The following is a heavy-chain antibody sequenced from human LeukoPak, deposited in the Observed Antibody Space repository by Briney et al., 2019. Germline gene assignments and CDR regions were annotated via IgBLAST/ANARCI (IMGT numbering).Heavy chain of an antibody. V-gene: IGHV1-8*01. D-gene: IGHD6-13*01. Sequence: GASVKVSCKASGYTFTSYDINWVRQATGQGLEWMGWMNPNSGNTGYAQKFQGRVTMTRNTSISTAYMELSSLRSEDTAVYYCARAYSSSWSYYYHGMDVWGQGTTVTVSS. J-gene: IGHJ6*02. CDR2: MNPNSGNT. CDR1: GYTFTSYD. CDR3: ARAYSSSWSYYYHGMDV.